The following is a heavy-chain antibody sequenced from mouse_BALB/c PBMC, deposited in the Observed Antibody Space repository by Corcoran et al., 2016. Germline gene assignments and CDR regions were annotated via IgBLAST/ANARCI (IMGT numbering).Heavy chain of an antibody. J-gene: IGHJ2*01. Sequence: EVQLQQSGAELVKPGASVKLSCTASGFNIKDTYMHWVKQRPEQGLEWIGRIDPANGNTKYDPKFQGKATITADTSSNTAYLQLSSLTSEDTAVYYCAPYPRSDYWGQGTTLTVSS. V-gene: IGHV14-3*02. CDR1: GFNIKDTY. CDR2: IDPANGNT. D-gene: IGHD2-10*01. CDR3: APYPRSDY.